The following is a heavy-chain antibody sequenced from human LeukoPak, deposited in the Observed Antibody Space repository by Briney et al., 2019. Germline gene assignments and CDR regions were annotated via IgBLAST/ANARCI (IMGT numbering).Heavy chain of an antibody. J-gene: IGHJ4*02. V-gene: IGHV3-7*01. CDR1: GFTFSSYW. D-gene: IGHD3-22*01. CDR2: IKQDGSEK. Sequence: GGSLRLSCAASGFTFSSYWMSWVRQAPGKGLEWVANIKQDGSEKYYVDSVKGRFTTSRDNAKNSLYLQMNSLRAEDTAVYYCARDQYDSSGYYFFVVSPAFDYWGQGTLVTVSS. CDR3: ARDQYDSSGYYFFVVSPAFDY.